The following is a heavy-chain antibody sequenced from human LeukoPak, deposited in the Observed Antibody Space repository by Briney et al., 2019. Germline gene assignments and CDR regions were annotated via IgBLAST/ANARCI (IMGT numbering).Heavy chain of an antibody. CDR3: AREVNDLDYGDYFDY. D-gene: IGHD4-17*01. CDR1: GGSISSYY. V-gene: IGHV4-4*07. J-gene: IGHJ4*02. Sequence: SETLSLTCTVSGGSISSYYWSWIRQPAGEGLEWIGRIYTSGSTNYNPSLKSRVTMSVDTSKNQFSLKLSSVTAADTAVYYCAREVNDLDYGDYFDYWGQGTLVTVSS. CDR2: IYTSGST.